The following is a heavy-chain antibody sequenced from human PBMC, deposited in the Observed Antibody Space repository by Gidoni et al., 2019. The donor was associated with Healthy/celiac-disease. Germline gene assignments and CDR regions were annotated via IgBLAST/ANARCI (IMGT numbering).Heavy chain of an antibody. CDR2: IYYSGST. Sequence: QVQLQESGPGLAKPSQTLSLTCTVSAGSISSGGYYWSWIRPHPGKGLEWIGYIYYSGSTYYNPYLKSRVTISVDTSKNQFSLKLSSVTAADTAVYYCAREFLPLNWFDPWGQGTLVTVSS. CDR3: AREFLPLNWFDP. V-gene: IGHV4-31*03. CDR1: AGSISSGGYY. J-gene: IGHJ5*02.